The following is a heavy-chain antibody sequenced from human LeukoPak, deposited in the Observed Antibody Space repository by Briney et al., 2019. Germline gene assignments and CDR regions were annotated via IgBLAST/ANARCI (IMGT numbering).Heavy chain of an antibody. CDR2: LSSDDSYI. Sequence: GGSLRLSCAPSTFILREYSMRWVRQAPGKGLEWVSTLSSDDSYIFYSDSVKGRFTISRDNDRNTVYLQMNSIRLADTGVYFCAIDLRGPGSLASDDCDWGQGTSVTVSS. V-gene: IGHV3-21*04. CDR3: AIDLRGPGSLASDDCD. D-gene: IGHD1-1*01. J-gene: IGHJ4*02. CDR1: TFILREYS.